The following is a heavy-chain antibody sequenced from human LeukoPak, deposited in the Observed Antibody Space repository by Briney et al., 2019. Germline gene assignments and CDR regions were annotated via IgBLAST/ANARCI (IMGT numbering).Heavy chain of an antibody. Sequence: AASVKVSCKVSGYTLTELSMHWVRQAPGKGLEWMGGFDPEDGETIYAQKFQGRVTMTADTSTDTAHMELSSLRSEDTAVYYCATEGGYDSSGFDYWGQGTLVTVS. CDR3: ATEGGYDSSGFDY. CDR2: FDPEDGET. J-gene: IGHJ4*02. D-gene: IGHD3-22*01. V-gene: IGHV1-24*01. CDR1: GYTLTELS.